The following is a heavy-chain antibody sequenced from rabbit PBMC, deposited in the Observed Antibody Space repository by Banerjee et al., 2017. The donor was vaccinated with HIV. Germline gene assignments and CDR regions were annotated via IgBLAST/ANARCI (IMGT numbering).Heavy chain of an antibody. V-gene: IGHV1S40*01. CDR1: GFSFSRDYY. D-gene: IGHD2-1*01. CDR2: IYAGGDNT. J-gene: IGHJ4*01. CDR3: VRGDDDYPTYFNL. Sequence: QSLEESGGDLVKPEGSLTLTCTASGFSFSRDYYMCWVRQAPGKGLEWIGIIYAGGDNTDYASWVNGRFTISSHNAQNTLYLQLNSLTAADTATYFCVRGDDDYPTYFNLWGPGTLVTVS.